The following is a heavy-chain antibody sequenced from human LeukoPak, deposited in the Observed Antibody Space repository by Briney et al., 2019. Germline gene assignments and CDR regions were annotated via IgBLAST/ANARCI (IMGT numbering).Heavy chain of an antibody. V-gene: IGHV3-7*01. D-gene: IGHD3-16*01. J-gene: IGHJ4*01. CDR1: GFSFSSYW. CDR2: VKFDGNEE. Sequence: PGGSLRLSCANSGFSFSSYWMRWMRQAPGKGLEWVANVKFDGNEEYYVDSVKGRFTIPRDNAKNSLYLQLNSLRVEDTAVYYCKTGGGGAGRFGLWGQGTLVTVSP. CDR3: KTGGGGAGRFGL.